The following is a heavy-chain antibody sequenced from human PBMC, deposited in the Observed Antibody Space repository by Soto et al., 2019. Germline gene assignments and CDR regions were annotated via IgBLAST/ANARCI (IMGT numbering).Heavy chain of an antibody. V-gene: IGHV4-34*01. CDR3: ARGRFSKPTSYDYVWGSYRNPVFDY. D-gene: IGHD3-16*02. CDR2: INHSGST. CDR1: GGSFSGYY. J-gene: IGHJ4*02. Sequence: PSETLSLTCAVYGGSFSGYYWSWIRQPPGKGLEWIGEINHSGSTNYNPFLKSRVTISVDTSKNQFSLKLSSVTAADTAVHYCARGRFSKPTSYDYVWGSYRNPVFDYRGQGTLVTVSS.